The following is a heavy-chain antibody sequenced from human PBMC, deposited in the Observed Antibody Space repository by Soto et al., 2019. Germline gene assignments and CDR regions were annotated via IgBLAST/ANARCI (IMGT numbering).Heavy chain of an antibody. D-gene: IGHD6-25*01. V-gene: IGHV4-39*02. CDR1: GGSISSSSYY. J-gene: IGHJ6*02. Sequence: PSETLSLTCTVSGGSISSSSYYWGWIRQPPGKGLEWIGSIYYSGSTYYNPSLKSRVTISVDTSKNQFSLKLSSVTAADTAVYYCAREGPLAAEGYYYYGMDVWGQGTTVTVSS. CDR2: IYYSGST. CDR3: AREGPLAAEGYYYYGMDV.